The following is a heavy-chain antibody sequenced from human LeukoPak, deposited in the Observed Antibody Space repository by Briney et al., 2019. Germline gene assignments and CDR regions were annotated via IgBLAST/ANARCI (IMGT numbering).Heavy chain of an antibody. CDR2: ISYDGYDK. CDR3: ARDFFPIVDSTWYEIGY. V-gene: IGHV3-30*03. CDR1: GFTFSSYG. D-gene: IGHD2-21*01. Sequence: QPGGSLRLSCAASGFTFSSYGMHWVRQAPGKGLEWVTLISYDGYDKSYADSVRGRFTISRDNSRNTLYLQMDSLGSEDTAVYYCARDFFPIVDSTWYEIGYWGQGTLVTVSS. J-gene: IGHJ4*02.